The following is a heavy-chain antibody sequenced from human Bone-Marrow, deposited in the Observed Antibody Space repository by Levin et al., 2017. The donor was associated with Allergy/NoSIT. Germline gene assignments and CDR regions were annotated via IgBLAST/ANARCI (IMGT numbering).Heavy chain of an antibody. J-gene: IGHJ4*02. CDR1: EFPFTTSS. V-gene: IGHV3-30*18. CDR2: ISSEGYRK. Sequence: SCTASEFPFTTSSMHWVRQAPGRGLDWVAVISSEGYRKYYARSVKGRFTVSRDNSNNTLYLQINSLRADDTAVYYCAKTRSGTYSEPFDFWGQGTLVSVSS. D-gene: IGHD1-26*01. CDR3: AKTRSGTYSEPFDF.